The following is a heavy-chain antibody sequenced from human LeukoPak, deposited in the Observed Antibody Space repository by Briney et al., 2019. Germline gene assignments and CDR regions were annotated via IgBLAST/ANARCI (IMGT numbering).Heavy chain of an antibody. Sequence: PGGSLRLSCAASGFTFSNYWMHWVRQDPGKGLVWVSFINPDGSTTNYADSVKGRFTISRDNAKNALYLQMNSLRAEDTAVYYCAKQGRDWLRDYYYYMDVWGKGTTVTISS. CDR3: AKQGRDWLRDYYYYMDV. D-gene: IGHD3-9*01. CDR2: INPDGSTT. CDR1: GFTFSNYW. V-gene: IGHV3-74*01. J-gene: IGHJ6*03.